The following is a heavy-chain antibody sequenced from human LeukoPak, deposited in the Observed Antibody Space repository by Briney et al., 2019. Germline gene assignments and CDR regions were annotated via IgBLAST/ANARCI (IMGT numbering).Heavy chain of an antibody. CDR2: ISSSGSTI. D-gene: IGHD3-22*01. Sequence: GGSLRLSCAASGFTFSDYYVSWIRQAPGKGLEWVSYISSSGSTIYYADSVKGRFTISRDNAKNSLYLQMNSLRAEDTAVYYCARTRAYYYDSSGYYCDYWGQGTLVTVSS. V-gene: IGHV3-11*01. CDR3: ARTRAYYYDSSGYYCDY. J-gene: IGHJ4*02. CDR1: GFTFSDYY.